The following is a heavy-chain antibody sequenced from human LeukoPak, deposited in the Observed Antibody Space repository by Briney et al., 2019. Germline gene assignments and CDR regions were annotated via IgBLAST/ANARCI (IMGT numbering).Heavy chain of an antibody. CDR2: IYYSGST. Sequence: SETLSLTCTVSGGSISSYYWGWIRQPPGKGLEWIGYIYYSGSTNYNPSLKSRVTISVDTSKNQFSLKLSSVTAADTAVYYCARSTVTTHGMDVWGQGTTVTVSS. V-gene: IGHV4-59*01. D-gene: IGHD4-17*01. J-gene: IGHJ6*02. CDR1: GGSISSYY. CDR3: ARSTVTTHGMDV.